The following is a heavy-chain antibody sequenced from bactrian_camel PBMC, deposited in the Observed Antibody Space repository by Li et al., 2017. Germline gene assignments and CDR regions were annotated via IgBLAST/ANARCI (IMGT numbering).Heavy chain of an antibody. J-gene: IGHJ4*01. CDR2: IYINSGRS. CDR1: GFTFNNNY. CDR3: VALAWGFNY. Sequence: VQLVESGGGLVQPGGSLKLSCVGSGFTFNNNYLSWVRQAPGREHEGVASIYINSGRSYYTDYADSVRGRFTISRDNTMNTAYLQMDSLKSEDTAQYYCVALAWGFNYWGQGTQVTVS. V-gene: IGHV3S40*01. D-gene: IGHD1*01.